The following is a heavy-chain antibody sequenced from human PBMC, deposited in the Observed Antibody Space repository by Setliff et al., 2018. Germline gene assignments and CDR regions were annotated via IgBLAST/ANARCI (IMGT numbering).Heavy chain of an antibody. CDR3: ARDSRGNPPNYMDV. CDR1: GGSISSYY. J-gene: IGHJ6*03. V-gene: IGHV4-4*07. Sequence: PSETLSLTCTVSGGSISSYYWSWIRQPAGKGLEWIGRIYTSGNTNYNPSLKSRVTMSVDTSKNQFSLKLSSVTAADTAVYYCARDSRGNPPNYMDVWGKGTTVTVSS. CDR2: IYTSGNT.